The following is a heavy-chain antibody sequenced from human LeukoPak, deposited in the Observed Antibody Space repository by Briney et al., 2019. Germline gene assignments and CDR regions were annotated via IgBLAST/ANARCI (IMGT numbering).Heavy chain of an antibody. J-gene: IGHJ4*02. CDR3: ARAYYYDSSGWSPPDY. Sequence: GGSLRLSCAASGFTFDDYGMSWVRQAPGKGLEWVSGINWNGGSTGYADSVKGRLTISRDNAKNSLYLQMNSLRAEDTALYHCARAYYYDSSGWSPPDYWGQGTLVTVSS. CDR1: GFTFDDYG. CDR2: INWNGGST. D-gene: IGHD3-22*01. V-gene: IGHV3-20*01.